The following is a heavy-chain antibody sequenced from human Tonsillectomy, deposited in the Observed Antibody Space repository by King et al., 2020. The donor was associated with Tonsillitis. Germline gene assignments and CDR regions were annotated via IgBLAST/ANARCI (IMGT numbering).Heavy chain of an antibody. CDR3: ARDLWGYNDYEAY. V-gene: IGHV3-7*01. Sequence: VQLVESGGGLVQPGGSLRLSCAASGFSFSSYWMSWVRQAPGKGLEWVANIKQGGSDRYYVDSVKGRFTISRDNAKNSLYLQMNSLRVEDTAVYYCARDLWGYNDYEAYWGQGTLVTVSS. CDR1: GFSFSSYW. D-gene: IGHD5-12*01. CDR2: IKQGGSDR. J-gene: IGHJ4*02.